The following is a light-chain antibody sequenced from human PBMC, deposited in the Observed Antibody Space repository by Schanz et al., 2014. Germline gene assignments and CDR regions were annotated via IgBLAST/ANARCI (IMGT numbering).Light chain of an antibody. CDR3: AAWDHSLNGRV. CDR2: RSN. Sequence: QSVLTQPPSASGTPGQRVTISCSGSSSNIGSHSVYWYQQLPGTAPKLLICRSNERPSGVPDRFSGSKSGTSASLAISGLQSADEAEYFCAAWDHSLNGRVFGGGTKLTVL. V-gene: IGLV1-44*01. J-gene: IGLJ3*02. CDR1: SSNIGSHS.